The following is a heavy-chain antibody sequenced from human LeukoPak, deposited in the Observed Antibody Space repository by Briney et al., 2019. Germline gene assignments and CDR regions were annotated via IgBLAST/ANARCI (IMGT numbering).Heavy chain of an antibody. J-gene: IGHJ4*02. CDR3: ARAAAGTNSWYYFDY. CDR2: IHHSGRA. Sequence: SETLSLPCTVSGDSINGGDNYWSWIRQPPGKGPEWIGYIHHSGRAYYNPSLKSRGYISVVLSENQLSLSLNSLTTADSAVYYCARAAAGTNSWYYFDYWGQGILVTVSS. D-gene: IGHD6-19*01. CDR1: GDSINGGDNY. V-gene: IGHV4-30-4*01.